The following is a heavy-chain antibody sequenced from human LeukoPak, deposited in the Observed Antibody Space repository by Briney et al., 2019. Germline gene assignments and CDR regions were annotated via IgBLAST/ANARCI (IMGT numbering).Heavy chain of an antibody. V-gene: IGHV3-9*01. CDR3: AKDRSYYYGSGSYPDY. D-gene: IGHD3-10*01. Sequence: PGGSLRLSCAASGFTFDDYAMHWVRQAPGKGLEWVSGISWNSGSIGYADSVKGRFTISRDNAKNSLYLQMNSLRAEDTALYYCAKDRSYYYGSGSYPDYWGQGTLVTVSS. CDR2: ISWNSGSI. J-gene: IGHJ4*02. CDR1: GFTFDDYA.